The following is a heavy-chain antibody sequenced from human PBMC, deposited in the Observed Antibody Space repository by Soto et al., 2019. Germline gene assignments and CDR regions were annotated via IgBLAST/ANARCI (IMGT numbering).Heavy chain of an antibody. V-gene: IGHV4-34*01. CDR2: INHSGST. D-gene: IGHD3-10*01. CDR3: ARASMVRGVIRYYYYYGMDV. Sequence: SETLFLTCAVYGGSFSGYYWSWIRQPPGKGLEWIGEINHSGSTNYNPSLKSRVTISVDTSKNQFSLKLSSVTAADTAVYYCARASMVRGVIRYYYYYGMDVWGQGTTVTVSS. CDR1: GGSFSGYY. J-gene: IGHJ6*02.